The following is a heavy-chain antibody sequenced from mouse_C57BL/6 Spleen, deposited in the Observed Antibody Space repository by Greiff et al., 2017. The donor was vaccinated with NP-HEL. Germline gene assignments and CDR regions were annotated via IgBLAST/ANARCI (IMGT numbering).Heavy chain of an antibody. CDR1: GYTFTSYT. CDR3: ARGRTGIDY. Sequence: QVQLQQSGAELARPGASVKMSCKASGYTFTSYTMHWVKQRPGQGLEWIGYINHSSGYTKYNQKFKDKATLTADKSSSTAYMQLSSLTSEDTAVYYCARGRTGIDYWGQGTTLTVSS. CDR2: INHSSGYT. V-gene: IGHV1-4*01. J-gene: IGHJ2*01. D-gene: IGHD4-1*01.